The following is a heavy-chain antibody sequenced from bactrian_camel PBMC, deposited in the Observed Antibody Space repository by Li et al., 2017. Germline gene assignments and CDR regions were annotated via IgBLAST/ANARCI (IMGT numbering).Heavy chain of an antibody. Sequence: HVQLVESGGGLVQFGGSLRLSCAASKVVLSRFCIAWFRQAPGKQREAVARIWTGNGYTFYDDSVKGRFTISQDTLKNTVYLQMNSLKAEDTGMYICAARDDGWRDPSDDDCDDNADFGYWGQGTQVTVS. CDR1: KVVLSRFC. J-gene: IGHJ6*01. CDR2: IWTGNGYT. D-gene: IGHD5*01. V-gene: IGHV3S54*01. CDR3: AARDDGWRDPSDDDCDDNADFGY.